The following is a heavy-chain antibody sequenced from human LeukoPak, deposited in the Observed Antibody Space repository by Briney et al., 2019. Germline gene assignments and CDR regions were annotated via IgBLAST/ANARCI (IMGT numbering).Heavy chain of an antibody. V-gene: IGHV3-48*03. Sequence: GGSLRLSCAASGFTFSSYEMNWVRQAPGKGLEWVSYISSSGSTINYADSVKGRFTISRDNAKNSLYLQMNSLRAEDTAVYYCAREPGFCTNGVCYTRAFDYWGQGTLVTVSS. CDR1: GFTFSSYE. CDR3: AREPGFCTNGVCYTRAFDY. CDR2: ISSSGSTI. J-gene: IGHJ4*02. D-gene: IGHD2-8*01.